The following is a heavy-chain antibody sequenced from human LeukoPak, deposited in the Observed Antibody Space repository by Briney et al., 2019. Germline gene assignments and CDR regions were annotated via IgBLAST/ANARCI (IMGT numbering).Heavy chain of an antibody. Sequence: ASVKVSCKASGYTFTSYDINWVRQATGQGLEWMGWMNPNSGNTGYEQKFQGRVTMTRNTSTSTAYMEPSSLRSEDTAVYYCARGLAVAGTGYWGQGTLVTVSS. CDR1: GYTFTSYD. CDR3: ARGLAVAGTGY. D-gene: IGHD6-19*01. CDR2: MNPNSGNT. J-gene: IGHJ4*02. V-gene: IGHV1-8*01.